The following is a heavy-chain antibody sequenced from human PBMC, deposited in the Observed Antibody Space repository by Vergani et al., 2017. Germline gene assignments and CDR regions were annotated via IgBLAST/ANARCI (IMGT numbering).Heavy chain of an antibody. CDR3: ARGTRNYGMDV. V-gene: IGHV4-59*01. J-gene: IGHJ6*02. D-gene: IGHD1-1*01. Sequence: QVQLQESGPGLVKPSETLSLTCTVSGGSISSYYWRWIRQPPGKGLEWIGYIYYSGSTNYNPALKRRVSISVDTSKNQFSLKLSSVTAADTSVYYCARGTRNYGMDVWGQGTTVTVAS. CDR1: GGSISSYY. CDR2: IYYSGST.